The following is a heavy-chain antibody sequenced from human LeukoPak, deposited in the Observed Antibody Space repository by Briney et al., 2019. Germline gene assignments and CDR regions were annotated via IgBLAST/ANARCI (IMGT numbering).Heavy chain of an antibody. CDR3: ARDLGRFGESHFDY. CDR2: ISSSSSYI. V-gene: IGHV3-21*01. CDR1: GFTFSSYS. Sequence: PGGSLRLSCAASGFTFSSYSMNWVRQAPGKGLEWVSSISSSSSYIYYADSVKGRFTISRDNAKNSLYLQMNSLRAEDTAVYYCARDLGRFGESHFDYWGQGTLVTVSS. J-gene: IGHJ4*02. D-gene: IGHD3-10*01.